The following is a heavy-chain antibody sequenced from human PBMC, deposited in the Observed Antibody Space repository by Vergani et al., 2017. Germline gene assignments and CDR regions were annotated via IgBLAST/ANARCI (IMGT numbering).Heavy chain of an antibody. V-gene: IGHV7-4-1*02. CDR2: LNTNTGNP. Sequence: QVQLVQSGSELKKPGASVKVSCKASGYTFTTYAMNWVRQAPGQGLEWMGWLNTNTGNPTYAQGFTGRFVFSLETSVTTAYLQISSLKAEDTAVYYCLFSGSYYNRRFDYWGQGTLVTVSS. J-gene: IGHJ4*02. CDR1: GYTFTTYA. D-gene: IGHD3-10*02. CDR3: LFSGSYYNRRFDY.